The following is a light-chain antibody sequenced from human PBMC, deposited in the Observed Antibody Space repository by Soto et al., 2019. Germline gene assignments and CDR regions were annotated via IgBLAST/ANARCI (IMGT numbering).Light chain of an antibody. CDR1: QSISSW. CDR3: QQYNSIPPT. CDR2: KAS. J-gene: IGKJ2*01. V-gene: IGKV1-5*03. Sequence: DIQMTQSPSTLSASVGDRVTITCRASQSISSWLAWYQQKPGKAPKLLIYKASSLESGVPSRFSGSGSGTEFILTISSLQPDDFATYYCQQYNSIPPTFGQGTKLEIK.